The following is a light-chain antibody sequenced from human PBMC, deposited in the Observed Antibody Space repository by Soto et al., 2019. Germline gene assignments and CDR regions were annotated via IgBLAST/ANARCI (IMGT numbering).Light chain of an antibody. CDR1: SSNIGSNT. J-gene: IGLJ1*01. Sequence: QLVLTQAPSASGTPGQRVTLSCSGSSSNIGSNTVDWYRHLPGTAPKLLIYGNNQRPSGVPDRFSGSKSGTSASLAISGLQSEDEADYYCAAWDDSLNGLYVFGTGTKVTVL. CDR3: AAWDDSLNGLYV. V-gene: IGLV1-44*01. CDR2: GNN.